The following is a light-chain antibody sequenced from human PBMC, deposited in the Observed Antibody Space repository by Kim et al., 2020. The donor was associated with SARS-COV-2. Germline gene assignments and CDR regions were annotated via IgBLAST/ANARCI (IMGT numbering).Light chain of an antibody. CDR2: RKN. J-gene: IGLJ2*01. CDR3: SAWDRSLNAVV. Sequence: RQSATPHSTGNGNDVGLQRTSWLQQHQGHPPNLLTNRKNNQPSGISERFSASRSGDTTSLTITGLQPEDEADYYCSAWDRSLNAVVFGGGTQLTVL. CDR1: GNDVGLQR. V-gene: IGLV10-54*04.